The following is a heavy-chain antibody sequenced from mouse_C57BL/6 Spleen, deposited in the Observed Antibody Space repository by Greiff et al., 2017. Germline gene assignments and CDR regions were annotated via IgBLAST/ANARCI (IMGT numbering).Heavy chain of an antibody. J-gene: IGHJ4*01. CDR3: ARYDNDVDYAMDY. D-gene: IGHD2-4*01. CDR1: GFTFTDYY. CDR2: IRNKANGYTI. Sequence: EVQGVESGGGLVQPGGSLSLSCAASGFTFTDYYMSWVRQPPGKALEWLGFIRNKANGYTIEYSASVKGRFTISRDNSQSILYLQMNALRAEDSATYYCARYDNDVDYAMDYWGQGTSVTVSS. V-gene: IGHV7-3*01.